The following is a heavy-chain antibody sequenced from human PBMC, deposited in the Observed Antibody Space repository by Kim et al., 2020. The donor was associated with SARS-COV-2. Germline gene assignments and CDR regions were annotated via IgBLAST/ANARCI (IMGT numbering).Heavy chain of an antibody. J-gene: IGHJ2*01. Sequence: GGSLRLSCAASGFTFSSYAMHWVRQAPGKGLEWVAVISYDGSNKYYADSVKGRFTISRDNSKNTLYLQMNSLRAEDTAVYYCARSKIAAAVNFDLWGRGTLVTVSS. V-gene: IGHV3-30-3*01. D-gene: IGHD6-13*01. CDR3: ARSKIAAAVNFDL. CDR1: GFTFSSYA. CDR2: ISYDGSNK.